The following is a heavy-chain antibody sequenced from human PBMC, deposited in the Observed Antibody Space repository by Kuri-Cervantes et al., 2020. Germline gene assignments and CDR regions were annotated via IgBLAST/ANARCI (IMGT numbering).Heavy chain of an antibody. J-gene: IGHJ4*02. D-gene: IGHD7-27*01. V-gene: IGHV3-30*03. CDR1: GFTFSSYG. CDR3: ARDATGGLDY. Sequence: GESLKISCAASGFTFSSYGMHWVRQAPGKGLEWVAVISYDGSNKYYADSVKGRFTISRDNSKNTLYLQMNSLRAEDTAVYYCARDATGGLDYWGQGTLVTVSS. CDR2: ISYDGSNK.